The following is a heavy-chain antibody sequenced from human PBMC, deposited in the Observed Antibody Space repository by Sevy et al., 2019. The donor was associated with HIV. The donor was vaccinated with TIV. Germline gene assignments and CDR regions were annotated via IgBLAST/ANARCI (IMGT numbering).Heavy chain of an antibody. CDR1: GFTFSHYY. J-gene: IGHJ5*02. V-gene: IGHV3-11*01. CDR3: ARVPMYYDFWSGFYTGWFDP. CDR2: ISSSGNTI. D-gene: IGHD3-3*01. Sequence: GGSLRLSCAASGFTFSHYYMSWIRQAPGKGLEWVSYISSSGNTIYYTDSVKGRFTISRDKAKNSLYLQMHSLRAEDVAVYYWARVPMYYDFWSGFYTGWFDPWGQGTLVTVSS.